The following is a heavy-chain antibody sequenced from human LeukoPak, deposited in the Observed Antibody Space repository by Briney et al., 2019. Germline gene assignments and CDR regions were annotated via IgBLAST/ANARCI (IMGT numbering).Heavy chain of an antibody. V-gene: IGHV4-59*01. Sequence: PSETLSLTCTVSNGSISNDYWSWIRQPPGEGLEWIGYIYHNGKTNYNPSLNSRLTISLDTPKLQFSLELSSVTTADTAVYFCARASEGIGFFDFWGPGLLVTVSS. CDR1: NGSISNDY. D-gene: IGHD2-21*01. CDR2: IYHNGKT. J-gene: IGHJ4*02. CDR3: ARASEGIGFFDF.